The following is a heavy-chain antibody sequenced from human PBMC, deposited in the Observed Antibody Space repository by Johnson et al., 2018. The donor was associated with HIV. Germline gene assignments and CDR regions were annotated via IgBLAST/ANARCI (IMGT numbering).Heavy chain of an antibody. J-gene: IGHJ3*02. Sequence: QVHLVESGGGLVQPGGSLRLSCEASGFTFSSYGMHWVRQAPGKGLEWVAVISYDGSNKYYADSVKGRFTISRDNSKNTLYLQMNSLRAEDTAVYYCAKVILRIAAAGISGASDIWGQGTMVTVSS. CDR1: GFTFSSYG. V-gene: IGHV3-30*18. CDR3: AKVILRIAAAGISGASDI. D-gene: IGHD6-13*01. CDR2: ISYDGSNK.